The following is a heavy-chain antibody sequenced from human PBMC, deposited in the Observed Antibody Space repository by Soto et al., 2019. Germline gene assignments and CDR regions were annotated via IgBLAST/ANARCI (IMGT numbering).Heavy chain of an antibody. D-gene: IGHD6-6*01. CDR1: GFTFSNAW. J-gene: IGHJ6*02. CDR3: TTSGVRFGVLRNDSSSWVYYGMDV. Sequence: EVQLVESGGGLVKPGGSLRLSCAASGFTFSNAWMNWVRQAPGKGLEWVGRIKSKTDGGTTDYAAPVKGRFTISRDDTKNTLYLQMNSLKTEDAAVYYCTTSGVRFGVLRNDSSSWVYYGMDVWGQGTTVTVSS. CDR2: IKSKTDGGTT. V-gene: IGHV3-15*07.